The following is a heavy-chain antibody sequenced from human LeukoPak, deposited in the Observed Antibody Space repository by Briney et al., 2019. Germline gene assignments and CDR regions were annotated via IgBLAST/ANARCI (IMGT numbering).Heavy chain of an antibody. V-gene: IGHV3-7*05. CDR3: ARDPDLT. CDR2: INQGGSDI. Sequence: GGSLRLSCVASGFSFSSYWMSWVRQVPGKGLEWVANINQGGSDIYYVDSLKGRFTISRDNAENSLYLQMNSLRAEDTAVYYCARDPDLTWGQGTLVTVSS. D-gene: IGHD1-14*01. J-gene: IGHJ4*02. CDR1: GFSFSSYW.